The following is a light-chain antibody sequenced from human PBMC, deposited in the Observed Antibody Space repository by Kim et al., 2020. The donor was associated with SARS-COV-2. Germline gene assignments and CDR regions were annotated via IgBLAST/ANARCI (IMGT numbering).Light chain of an antibody. CDR2: KDS. Sequence: SVSPGQTARITCSGDVLAKKYARWFQQKPGQAPVLVIYKDSERPSGIPERFSGSSSGTTVTLTISGAQVEDEADYYCYSAADNNLVFSGGTQLTVL. CDR3: YSAADNNLV. V-gene: IGLV3-27*01. CDR1: VLAKKY. J-gene: IGLJ2*01.